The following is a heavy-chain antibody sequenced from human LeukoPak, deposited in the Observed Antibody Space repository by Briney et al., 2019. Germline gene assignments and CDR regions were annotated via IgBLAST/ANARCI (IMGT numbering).Heavy chain of an antibody. V-gene: IGHV3-7*03. CDR1: EFTFSNYW. CDR3: VKDERDAYYEF. Sequence: PGGSLRLSCAASEFTFSNYWMTWVRQAPGKGLEWVANINEDETAKYYVGSVKGRFTISRDNAKNSRYLQMNSLRAEDTAIYYCVKDERDAYYEFWGQGTLVTVSS. CDR2: INEDETAK. J-gene: IGHJ4*02. D-gene: IGHD3-16*01.